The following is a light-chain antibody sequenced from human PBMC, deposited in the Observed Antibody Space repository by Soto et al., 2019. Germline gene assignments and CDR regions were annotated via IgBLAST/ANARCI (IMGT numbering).Light chain of an antibody. V-gene: IGLV2-23*01. CDR2: EGS. CDR3: CSYAGSSTYV. J-gene: IGLJ1*01. CDR1: SSDVGSYNL. Sequence: QSALTQPASVSGSPGQSITISCTGTSSDVGSYNLVSWYQQHPGKAPKLMIYEGSKRPSGVSNRFSGSESGNTAPLTISGLQAEDEADYYCCSYAGSSTYVFGTGTKVTVL.